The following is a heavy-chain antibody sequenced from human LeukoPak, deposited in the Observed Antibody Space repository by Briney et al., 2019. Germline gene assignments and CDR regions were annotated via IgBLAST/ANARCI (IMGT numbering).Heavy chain of an antibody. J-gene: IGHJ4*02. D-gene: IGHD6-6*01. CDR1: GGSFSGYY. CDR3: ARMSFELREYSSSSLDC. Sequence: SETLSLTCAVYGGSFSGYYWSWIRQPPGKGLEWIGEINHSGSTNYNPSLKSRVTISVDTSKNQFSLKLSSVTAADTAVYYCARMSFELREYSSSSLDCWGQGTLVTVSS. V-gene: IGHV4-34*01. CDR2: INHSGST.